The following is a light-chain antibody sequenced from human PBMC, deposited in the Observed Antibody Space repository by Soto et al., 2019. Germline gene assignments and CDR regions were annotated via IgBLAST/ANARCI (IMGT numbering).Light chain of an antibody. CDR3: QQSYSTPRS. V-gene: IGKV1-39*01. J-gene: IGKJ5*01. CDR1: QSISSH. CDR2: AAS. Sequence: DIQMTQSPSSLSASAGDMFTMXXRESQSISSHLNWYQQKPGKAPKXLIYAASTLQSGVPSRFSGSGAGTDFTLTISSLQPEDFATYYCQQSYSTPRSFGQGTRLEIK.